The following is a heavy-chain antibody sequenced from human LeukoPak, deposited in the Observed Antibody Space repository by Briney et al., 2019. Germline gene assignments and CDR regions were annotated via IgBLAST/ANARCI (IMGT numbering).Heavy chain of an antibody. CDR2: MNPNSGNT. V-gene: IGHV1-8*01. D-gene: IGHD2-15*01. CDR3: ARDVVVVAATFLYYGMDV. J-gene: IGHJ6*02. CDR1: GYTFTSYD. Sequence: ASVKVSCKASGYTFTSYDINWVRQATGQGLEWMGWMNPNSGNTGYAQKFQGRVTMTRNTPISTAYMELSSLRSEDTAVYYCARDVVVVAATFLYYGMDVWGQGTTVTVSS.